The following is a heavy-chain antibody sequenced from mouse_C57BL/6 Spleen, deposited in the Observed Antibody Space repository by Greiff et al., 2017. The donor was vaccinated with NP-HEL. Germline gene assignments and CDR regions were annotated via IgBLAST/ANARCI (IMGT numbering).Heavy chain of an antibody. CDR1: GYTFTSYW. V-gene: IGHV1-64*01. Sequence: VKLQESGAELVKPGASVKLSCKASGYTFTSYWMHWVKQRPGQGLEWIGMIHPNSGSTNYNEKFKSKATLTVDKSSSTAYMQLSSLTSEDSAVYYCAREGTTVVDYYAMDYWGQGTSVTVSS. D-gene: IGHD1-1*01. J-gene: IGHJ4*01. CDR3: AREGTTVVDYYAMDY. CDR2: IHPNSGST.